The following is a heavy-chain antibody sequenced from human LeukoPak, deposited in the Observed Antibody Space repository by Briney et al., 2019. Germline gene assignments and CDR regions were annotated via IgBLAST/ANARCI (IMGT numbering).Heavy chain of an antibody. CDR3: ARGRLSFSSSTAKSPGSWFRFDP. CDR2: IYTSGST. D-gene: IGHD6-6*01. J-gene: IGHJ5*02. V-gene: IGHV4-4*07. Sequence: KPSETLSLTCTVSGGSISSYYWSWIRQPAGKGLEWIGRIYTSGSTNYNPSLKSRVTMSVDTSKNQFSLKLSSMTAADTAVYYCARGRLSFSSSTAKSPGSWFRFDPWGQGTLVTVSS. CDR1: GGSISSYY.